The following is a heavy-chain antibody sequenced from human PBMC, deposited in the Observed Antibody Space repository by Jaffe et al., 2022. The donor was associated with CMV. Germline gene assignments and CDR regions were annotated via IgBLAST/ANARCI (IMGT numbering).Heavy chain of an antibody. D-gene: IGHD6-6*01. Sequence: EVQLLESGGGLVQPGGSLRLSCAASGFTFSNYAMSWVRQAPGKGLEWVSALSGSGGSTYYADSVKGRFTISRDNSKNTLYLQMNSLSAEDTAIYYCAKASLVYSSSPLDYWGQGTLVTVSS. V-gene: IGHV3-23*01. CDR2: LSGSGGST. J-gene: IGHJ4*02. CDR3: AKASLVYSSSPLDY. CDR1: GFTFSNYA.